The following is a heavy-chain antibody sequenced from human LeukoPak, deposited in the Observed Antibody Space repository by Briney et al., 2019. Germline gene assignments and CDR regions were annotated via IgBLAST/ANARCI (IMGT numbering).Heavy chain of an antibody. D-gene: IGHD1-26*01. CDR1: GGTFSSYA. J-gene: IGHJ4*02. CDR3: ARGWELLLGDY. V-gene: IGHV1-69*05. CDR2: IIPIFGTA. Sequence: ASVKVSFKASGGTFSSYAISWVRQAPGQGLEWMGGIIPIFGTANYAQKFQGRVTMTRDTSTSTVYMELSSLRSEDTAVYYCARGWELLLGDYWGQGTLVTVSS.